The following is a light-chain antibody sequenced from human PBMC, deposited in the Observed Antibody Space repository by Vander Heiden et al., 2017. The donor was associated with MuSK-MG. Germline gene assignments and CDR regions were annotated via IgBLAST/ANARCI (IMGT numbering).Light chain of an antibody. V-gene: IGKV4-1*01. CDR1: QSVLYSSNNKNY. J-gene: IGKJ1*01. CDR3: QQYYSTPRT. CDR2: WAS. Sequence: DIVMTQPPDSLAVSLGERATINCKSSQSVLYSSNNKNYLAWYQQKPGQRPKLLIYWASTRESGVPDRFSGSGSGTDFTLTISSLQAEDVAVYYCQQYYSTPRTFGQGTKVEIK.